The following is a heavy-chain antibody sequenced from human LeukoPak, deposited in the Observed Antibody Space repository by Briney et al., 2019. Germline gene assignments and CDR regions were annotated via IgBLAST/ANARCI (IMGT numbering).Heavy chain of an antibody. CDR2: ISTNVHNT. D-gene: IGHD5-18*01. J-gene: IGHJ4*02. Sequence: HRGGSLRLSCTVCGFIFSSYDVYGGSRAQGKGLEYFSSISTNVHNTYYSNSVNARFTISRVNSKNTLYLQMGSLRDEDMAVYYCARSLRPGYGLLDSWGQGTQVAVS. V-gene: IGHV3-64*01. CDR1: GFIFSSYD. CDR3: ARSLRPGYGLLDS.